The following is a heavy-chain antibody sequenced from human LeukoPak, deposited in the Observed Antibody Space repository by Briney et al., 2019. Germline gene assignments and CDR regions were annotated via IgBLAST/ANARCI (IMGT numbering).Heavy chain of an antibody. CDR2: ITGNSNYI. J-gene: IGHJ4*02. V-gene: IGHV3-21*01. CDR3: ARVGSGSSYRPFDY. D-gene: IGHD3-10*01. Sequence: PGGSLRLSCAASGFTFSIYSINWVRQAPGKGLEWVSFITGNSNYIYYADSVKGRFTISRDSAKNSLYLQMNSLRAEDTAVYYCARVGSGSSYRPFDYWGQGTLVTVSS. CDR1: GFTFSIYS.